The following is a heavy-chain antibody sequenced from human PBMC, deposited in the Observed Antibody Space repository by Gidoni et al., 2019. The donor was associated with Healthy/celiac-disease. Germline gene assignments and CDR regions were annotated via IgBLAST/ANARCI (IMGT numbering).Heavy chain of an antibody. J-gene: IGHJ3*02. D-gene: IGHD3-10*01. V-gene: IGHV4-34*01. CDR3: ARARKMVRGKNAFDI. Sequence: QVQLQQWGAGLLKPSETLSLTCAVYGGSFSGYYWSWIRQPPGKGLEWIGEINHSGSTNYNPSLKSRVTISVDTSKNQFSLKLSSVTAADTAVYYCARARKMVRGKNAFDIWGQGTMVTVSS. CDR2: INHSGST. CDR1: GGSFSGYY.